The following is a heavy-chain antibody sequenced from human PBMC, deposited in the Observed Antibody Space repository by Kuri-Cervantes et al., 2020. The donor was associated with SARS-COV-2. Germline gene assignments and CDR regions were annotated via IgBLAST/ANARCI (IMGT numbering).Heavy chain of an antibody. V-gene: IGHV3-11*06. D-gene: IGHD1-14*01. J-gene: IGHJ2*01. CDR1: GFTFSDYY. Sequence: GESLKISCAASGFTFSDYYMSWIRQAPGKGLEWVSYISSSSSYTNYADSVKGRFTISRDNAKNSLYLQMNSLRAEDTAVYYCARTSLTGYWYFDLWGRGTLVTVSS. CDR3: ARTSLTGYWYFDL. CDR2: ISSSSSYT.